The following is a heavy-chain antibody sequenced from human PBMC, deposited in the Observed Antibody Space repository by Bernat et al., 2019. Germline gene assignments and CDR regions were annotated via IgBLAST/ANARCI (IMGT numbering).Heavy chain of an antibody. CDR3: AKKSLRVQGYFQH. CDR1: GFTFSSYA. CDR2: ISGSGGST. V-gene: IGHV3-23*01. J-gene: IGHJ1*01. Sequence: EVQLLESGGGLVQPGGSLRLSCAASGFTFSSYAMSWVRQAPGKGLEWVSAISGSGGSTYDADSVKGRFTISRDNSKNTLYLQMNSLRAEDTAVYYGAKKSLRVQGYFQHWGQGTLVTVSS.